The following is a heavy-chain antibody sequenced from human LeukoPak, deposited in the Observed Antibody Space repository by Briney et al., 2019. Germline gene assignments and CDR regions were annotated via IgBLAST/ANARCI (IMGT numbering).Heavy chain of an antibody. V-gene: IGHV1-18*01. D-gene: IGHD2-21*02. J-gene: IGHJ6*02. CDR1: GYTFTSYG. Sequence: ASVKVSCKASGYTFTSYGISWVRQAPGQGLEWMGWISAYNGNTNYAQKPQGRVNMTTDTSTSTAYMELRSLRSDDTAVYYCARFGVSQGDSSGPDYYCYYGMDVWGQGTTVTVSS. CDR3: ARFGVSQGDSSGPDYYCYYGMDV. CDR2: ISAYNGNT.